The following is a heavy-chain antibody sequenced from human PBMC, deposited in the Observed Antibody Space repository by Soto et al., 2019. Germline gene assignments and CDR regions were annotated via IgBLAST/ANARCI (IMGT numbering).Heavy chain of an antibody. J-gene: IGHJ6*02. CDR2: INSDGSST. Sequence: PGGSLRLSCAASGFTFSSYAMHWVRQAPGKGLVWVSRINSDGSSTSYADSVKGRFTISRDNAKNTLYLQMNSLRAEDTAVYYCARVRFLEWLNYYYGMDVWGQGTTVTVSS. CDR3: ARVRFLEWLNYYYGMDV. CDR1: GFTFSSYA. D-gene: IGHD3-3*01. V-gene: IGHV3-74*01.